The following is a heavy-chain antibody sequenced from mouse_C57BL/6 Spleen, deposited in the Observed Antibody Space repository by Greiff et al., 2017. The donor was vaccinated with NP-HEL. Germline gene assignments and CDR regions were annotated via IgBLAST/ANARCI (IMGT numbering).Heavy chain of an antibody. CDR1: GYAFSSSW. D-gene: IGHD2-4*01. J-gene: IGHJ2*01. V-gene: IGHV1-82*01. CDR3: ARNEAYDYGRGPDY. Sequence: VQLQQSGPELVKPGASVKISCKASGYAFSSSWMNWVKQRPGKGLEWIGRIYPGDGDTNYNGKFKGKATLTADKSSSTAYMQLSSLTSEDSAVYFWARNEAYDYGRGPDYWGQGTTLTVSS. CDR2: IYPGDGDT.